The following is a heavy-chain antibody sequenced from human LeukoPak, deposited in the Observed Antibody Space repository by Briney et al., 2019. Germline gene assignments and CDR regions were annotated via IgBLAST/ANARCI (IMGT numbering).Heavy chain of an antibody. Sequence: GGSLRLSCAASEVTFSSYAVHWVRQAPGKGLQWVAVISYDGNTIHYADSVKGRFIISRDTSKNTLYLQMNSLRTEDTAVYYCARSGGLQKFDYWGQGTLVTVSS. J-gene: IGHJ4*02. D-gene: IGHD4-11*01. CDR1: EVTFSSYA. CDR3: ARSGGLQKFDY. V-gene: IGHV3-30-3*01. CDR2: ISYDGNTI.